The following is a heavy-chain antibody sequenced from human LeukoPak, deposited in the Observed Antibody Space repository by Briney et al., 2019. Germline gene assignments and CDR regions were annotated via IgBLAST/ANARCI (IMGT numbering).Heavy chain of an antibody. Sequence: GGSLRLSCAASGSTFSSYWMSWVRQAPGKGLEWVANISQHGTDKYYVDSVRGRFNISRDNAKNSLYLQMNSLRAEDTAVYYCAANGGPFDFWGQGTLVTVSS. J-gene: IGHJ4*02. CDR3: AANGGPFDF. CDR1: GSTFSSYW. D-gene: IGHD4-23*01. CDR2: ISQHGTDK. V-gene: IGHV3-7*05.